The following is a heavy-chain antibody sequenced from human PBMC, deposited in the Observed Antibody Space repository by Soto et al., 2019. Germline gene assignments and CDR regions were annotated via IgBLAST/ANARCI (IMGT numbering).Heavy chain of an antibody. V-gene: IGHV4-4*07. CDR2: IYTSGST. CDR1: GGSISIYY. J-gene: IGHJ5*02. D-gene: IGHD3-9*01. CDR3: ASDAGERLLLTGYKRDNWFDP. Sequence: SETLSLTCTVSGGSISIYYWSWIRQAAGKGLEWIGRIYTSGSTNYNPSLKSRVTMSVDTSKNQFSLKLSSVTAADTAVYYCASDAGERLLLTGYKRDNWFDPWGQGTLFTVSS.